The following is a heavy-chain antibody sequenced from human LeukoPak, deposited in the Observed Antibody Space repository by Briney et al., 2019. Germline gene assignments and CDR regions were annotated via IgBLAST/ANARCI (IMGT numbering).Heavy chain of an antibody. J-gene: IGHJ1*01. D-gene: IGHD3-22*01. CDR2: ITSDGRTT. V-gene: IGHV3-74*01. CDR1: GFTFSSNW. Sequence: GGSLRLSCAASGFTFSSNWMRWVRQAPGKGLAWVSRITSDGRTTSYADSVKGRFTISRDNGKNTLYLQMNSLRAEDTAVYYCLTSGFSPMRYFQHWGQGTLVTVSS. CDR3: LTSGFSPMRYFQH.